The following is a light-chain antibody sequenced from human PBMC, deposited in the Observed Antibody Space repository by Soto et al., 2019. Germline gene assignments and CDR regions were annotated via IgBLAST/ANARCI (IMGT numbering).Light chain of an antibody. CDR2: GAS. Sequence: EVAMTQSPATLSVSPGERAILSCRTSQGVSSNLAWYQQKTGLPPRLLIYGASTRANGIPGRFSGSGSGTEFTLTISGLQSEDFAVYYCQQYDNRPPFTFGPGTKVDIK. V-gene: IGKV3-15*01. CDR1: QGVSSN. J-gene: IGKJ3*01. CDR3: QQYDNRPPFT.